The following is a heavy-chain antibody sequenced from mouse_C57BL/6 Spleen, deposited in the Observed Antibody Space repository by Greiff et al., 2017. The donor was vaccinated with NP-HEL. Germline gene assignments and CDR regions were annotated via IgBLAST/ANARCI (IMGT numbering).Heavy chain of an antibody. CDR2: ISSGSSTI. CDR3: ARRLLRCYAMDY. J-gene: IGHJ4*01. V-gene: IGHV5-17*01. D-gene: IGHD1-1*01. Sequence: DVMLVESGGGLVKPGGSLKLSCAASGFTFSDYGMHWVRQAPEKGLEWVAYISSGSSTIYYADTVKGRFTISRDNAKNTLFLQMTSLRSEDTAMYYCARRLLRCYAMDYWGQGTSVTVSS. CDR1: GFTFSDYG.